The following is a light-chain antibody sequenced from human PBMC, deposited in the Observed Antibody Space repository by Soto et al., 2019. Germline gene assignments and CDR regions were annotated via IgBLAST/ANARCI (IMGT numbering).Light chain of an antibody. CDR2: DAS. J-gene: IGKJ2*01. Sequence: EIVLTQSPATLSLSPGERATLSCRASQSVSSYLAWYQQKPGQAPRLLIYDASNRATGIPARFSGSGSGTDFTLTISSLEPEDFAVYYCQQRSYWRYTFVQWTKLEIK. CDR3: QQRSYWRYT. CDR1: QSVSSY. V-gene: IGKV3-11*01.